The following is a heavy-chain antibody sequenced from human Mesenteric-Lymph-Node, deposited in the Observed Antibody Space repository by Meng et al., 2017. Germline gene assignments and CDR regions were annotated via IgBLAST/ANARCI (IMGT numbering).Heavy chain of an antibody. D-gene: IGHD3-10*01. CDR2: VYHNGVT. CDR1: GGSLSGYY. CDR3: ARGGATPMIIKY. V-gene: IGHV4-34*02. J-gene: IGHJ4*02. Sequence: QVHLKQWGEEVLKPSETLSLTCAVYGGSLSGYYWSWFRQPPGEGLEWMGEVYHNGVTKYSPSLRSRVVISIDTSKNQFSLNLRSVSAADTAMYYCARGGATPMIIKYWGPGTLVTVSS.